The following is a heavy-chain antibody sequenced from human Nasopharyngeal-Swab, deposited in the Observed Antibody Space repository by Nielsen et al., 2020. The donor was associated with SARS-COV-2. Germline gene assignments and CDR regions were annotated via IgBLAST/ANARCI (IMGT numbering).Heavy chain of an antibody. CDR2: IIPILGIA. Sequence: AVKVSCKASGGTFSSYAISWVRQAPGQGLEWMGGIIPILGIANYAQKFQGRVTITADKSTGTAYMELSSLRSEDTAVYYCARCRDGYNYFDYWGQGTLVTVSS. J-gene: IGHJ4*02. CDR3: ARCRDGYNYFDY. D-gene: IGHD5-24*01. V-gene: IGHV1-69*10. CDR1: GGTFSSYA.